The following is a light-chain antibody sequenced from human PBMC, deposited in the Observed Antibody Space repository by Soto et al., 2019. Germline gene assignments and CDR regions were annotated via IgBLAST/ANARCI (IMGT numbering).Light chain of an antibody. V-gene: IGLV2-14*01. J-gene: IGLJ1*01. Sequence: QSVLTQPASVSGSPGQLITISCTGTSSDVGGYNYVSWYQHHAGKAPRLMIYASSNRPSGVSHRFSGSRSGNTASLTISGLQAEDEADYYCSSYTSGTTLYVFGTGTKVTVL. CDR2: ASS. CDR1: SSDVGGYNY. CDR3: SSYTSGTTLYV.